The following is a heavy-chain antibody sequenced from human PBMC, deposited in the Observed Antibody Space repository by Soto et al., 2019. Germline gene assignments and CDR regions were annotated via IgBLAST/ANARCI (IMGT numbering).Heavy chain of an antibody. CDR2: ISGFNGNT. V-gene: IGHV1-18*01. Sequence: WASVKVSCKASDYTFNFYGITWVRQAPGQGLEWMGWISGFNGNTNYAADLQGRVTMTTDTSTSTAYMELRGLRSDDTAVYYCARIGVSSGHESPDFDSWGQGTLVTVSS. CDR3: ARIGVSSGHESPDFDS. CDR1: DYTFNFYG. D-gene: IGHD3-16*01. J-gene: IGHJ4*02.